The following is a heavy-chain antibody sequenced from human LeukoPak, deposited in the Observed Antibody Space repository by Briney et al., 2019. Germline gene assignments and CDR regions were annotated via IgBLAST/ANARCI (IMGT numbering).Heavy chain of an antibody. D-gene: IGHD4-11*01. V-gene: IGHV3-7*01. CDR2: IKDDGSRK. CDR1: GFTFSSYW. CDR3: ARDPGYSGFDI. Sequence: GGSLRLSCAASGFTFSSYWMSWVRQAPGKGLEWVANIKDDGSRKFYVDSVKGRFTISRDNAKNSVSLQMISLRAEDTAVYYCARDPGYSGFDIWGQGAMVIVSS. J-gene: IGHJ3*02.